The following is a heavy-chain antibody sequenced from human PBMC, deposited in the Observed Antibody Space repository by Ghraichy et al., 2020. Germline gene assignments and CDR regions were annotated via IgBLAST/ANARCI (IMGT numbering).Heavy chain of an antibody. V-gene: IGHV4-34*01. D-gene: IGHD6-6*01. CDR1: GGSFSGYY. CDR3: ARAARPYYYYYGMDV. J-gene: IGHJ6*02. CDR2: INHSGST. Sequence: SETLSLTCAVYGGSFSGYYWSWIRQPPGKGLEWIGEINHSGSTNYNPSLKSRVTISVDTSKNQFSLKLSSVTAADTAVYYCARAARPYYYYYGMDVWGQGTTVTVSS.